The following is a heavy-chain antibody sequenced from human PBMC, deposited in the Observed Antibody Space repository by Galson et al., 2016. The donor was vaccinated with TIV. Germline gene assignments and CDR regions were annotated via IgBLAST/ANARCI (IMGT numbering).Heavy chain of an antibody. J-gene: IGHJ3*01. V-gene: IGHV3-53*01. Sequence: SLRLSCAVSGFTVNAYHMSWVRQAPGKGLEWVSVIYSGGDTYYSDSVKGRFTISRDNSKHTVHLQLTSLRVEDTAVYYCAIKDSSVHGDLWGAFDVWGQGTKVIVSS. CDR1: GFTVNAYH. CDR2: IYSGGDT. CDR3: AIKDSSVHGDLWGAFDV. D-gene: IGHD4-17*01.